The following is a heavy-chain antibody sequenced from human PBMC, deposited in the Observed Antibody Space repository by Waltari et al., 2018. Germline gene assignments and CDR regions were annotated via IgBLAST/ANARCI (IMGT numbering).Heavy chain of an antibody. CDR2: IYHSGGT. CDR3: ARYCSGGSCYNWFDP. Sequence: QVQLQESGPGLVKPSETLSLTCAVSGYSISSGYYWGWIRQPPGKGLEWIGSIYHSGGTYYNPSLKSRVTISLDTSKTQFSLKLSSVTAADMAVYYCARYCSGGSCYNWFDPWGQGTLVTVSP. J-gene: IGHJ5*02. V-gene: IGHV4-38-2*01. D-gene: IGHD2-15*01. CDR1: GYSISSGYY.